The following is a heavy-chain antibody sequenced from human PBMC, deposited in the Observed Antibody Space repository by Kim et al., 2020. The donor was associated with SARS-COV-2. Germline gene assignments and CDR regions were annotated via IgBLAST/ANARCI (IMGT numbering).Heavy chain of an antibody. Sequence: SETLSLTCTVSGGSISSGGYYWSWIRQHPGKGLEWIGYIYYSGSTYYNPSLKSRVTISVDTSKNQFSLKLSSVTAADTAVYYCARDQSTALIPYYYYGMDVWGQGTTVTVSS. CDR1: GGSISSGGYY. J-gene: IGHJ6*02. V-gene: IGHV4-31*03. CDR2: IYYSGST. CDR3: ARDQSTALIPYYYYGMDV. D-gene: IGHD4-17*01.